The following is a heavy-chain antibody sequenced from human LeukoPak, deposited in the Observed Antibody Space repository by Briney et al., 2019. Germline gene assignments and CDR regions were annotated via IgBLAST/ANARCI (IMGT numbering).Heavy chain of an antibody. D-gene: IGHD6-19*01. Sequence: ASVKVSCKASGYTFTGYYMHWVRQAPGQGLEWMGWINPNSGGTNYAQKFQGRVTMTEDTSTDTAYMELRSLRSDDTAVYYCATDKKYSSGPFDYWGKETLVPVPS. CDR3: ATDKKYSSGPFDY. V-gene: IGHV1-2*02. CDR1: GYTFTGYY. J-gene: IGHJ4*02. CDR2: INPNSGGT.